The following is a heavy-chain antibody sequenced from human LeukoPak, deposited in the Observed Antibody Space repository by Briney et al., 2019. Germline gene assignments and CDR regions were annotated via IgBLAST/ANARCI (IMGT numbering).Heavy chain of an antibody. J-gene: IGHJ4*02. CDR2: IWYDGSNK. CDR3: AKGPNYDFWSGYVYYFDY. D-gene: IGHD3-3*01. CDR1: GFTFSSYG. Sequence: PGRSLRLSCAASGFTFSSYGMHWVRQAPGKGLEWVAVIWYDGSNKYYADSVKGRFTISRDNSKNTLYLQMNSLRAEDTAVYYCAKGPNYDFWSGYVYYFDYWGQGTLVTVSS. V-gene: IGHV3-33*06.